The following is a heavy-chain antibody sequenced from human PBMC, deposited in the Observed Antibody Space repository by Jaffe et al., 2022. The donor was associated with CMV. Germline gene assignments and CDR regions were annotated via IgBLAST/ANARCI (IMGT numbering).Heavy chain of an antibody. Sequence: QVQLQESGPGLVKPSETLSLTCTVSGGSISSYYWSWIRQPPGKGLEWIGYIYYSGSTNYNPSLKSRVTISVDTSKNQFSLKLSSVTAADTAVYYCARHVYLGFGKYYYYMDVWGKGTTVTVSS. J-gene: IGHJ6*03. CDR2: IYYSGST. CDR1: GGSISSYY. CDR3: ARHVYLGFGKYYYYMDV. V-gene: IGHV4-59*08. D-gene: IGHD3-10*01.